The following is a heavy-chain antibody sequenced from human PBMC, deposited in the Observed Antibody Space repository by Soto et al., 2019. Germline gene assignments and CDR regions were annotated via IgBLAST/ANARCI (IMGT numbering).Heavy chain of an antibody. CDR1: GFTFSSYV. Sequence: TGGSLRLSCAASGFTFSSYVMHWVRQAPGKGLEWVAVISYDGSNKYYADSVKGRFTISRDNSKNTLYLQMNSLRAEDTAVYYCAKSAYYYDSSGYLETYYFDYWGQGTLVTVSS. V-gene: IGHV3-30*18. CDR3: AKSAYYYDSSGYLETYYFDY. J-gene: IGHJ4*02. D-gene: IGHD3-22*01. CDR2: ISYDGSNK.